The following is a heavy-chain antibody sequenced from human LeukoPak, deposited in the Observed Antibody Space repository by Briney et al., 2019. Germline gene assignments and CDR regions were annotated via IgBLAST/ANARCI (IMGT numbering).Heavy chain of an antibody. CDR2: ISYDGSNK. V-gene: IGHV3-30-3*01. CDR1: GFTFSSYA. CDR3: ARGHIVVVPAAMLGDY. D-gene: IGHD2-2*01. J-gene: IGHJ4*02. Sequence: PGGSLRLSCAASGFTFSSYAMHWVRQAPGKGLEWVAVISYDGSNKYYADSVKGRFTISRDNSKNTLYLQMNSLRAEDTAVYYCARGHIVVVPAAMLGDYWGQGTLVTVSS.